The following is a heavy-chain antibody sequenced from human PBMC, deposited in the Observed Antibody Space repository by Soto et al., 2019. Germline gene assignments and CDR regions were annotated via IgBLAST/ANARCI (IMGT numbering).Heavy chain of an antibody. J-gene: IGHJ6*02. V-gene: IGHV4-34*01. CDR1: GGSFSGYY. CDR2: INHSGST. D-gene: IGHD3-10*01. Sequence: SETLSLTCAVYGGSFSGYYWSWIRQPPGKGLEWVGEINHSGSTNYNPSLKSRVTISVDTSKNQFSLKLSSVTAADTAVYYCARGPGGYYYYGMDVWGQGTTVTVSS. CDR3: ARGPGGYYYYGMDV.